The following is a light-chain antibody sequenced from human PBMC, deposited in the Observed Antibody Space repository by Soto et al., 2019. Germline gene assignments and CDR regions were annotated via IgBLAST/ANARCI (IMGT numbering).Light chain of an antibody. CDR3: QQEYSYSMNT. V-gene: IGKV1-5*01. J-gene: IGKJ5*01. CDR1: QSISSY. CDR2: DAS. Sequence: MNLSPSTLSVSIEDRVTITFRASQSISSYLHWYQQKPGNAPTLLIYDASSLESGVPARFSGSGSGTEFTLTISSLQPDDVATYYCQQEYSYSMNTFGHGRLLEIK.